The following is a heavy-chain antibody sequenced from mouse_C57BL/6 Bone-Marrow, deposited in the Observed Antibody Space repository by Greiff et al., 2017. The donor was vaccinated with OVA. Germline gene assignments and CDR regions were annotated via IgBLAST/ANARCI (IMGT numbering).Heavy chain of an antibody. J-gene: IGHJ2*01. Sequence: EVNVVESGGDLVKPGGSLKLSCAASGFTFSSYGMSWVRQTPDKRLEWVATISSGGSYTYYPDSVKGRFTISRDNAKNTLYLQMSSLKSEDTAMYYCARETRYDYDYGGKGTTLTVSA. CDR1: GFTFSSYG. D-gene: IGHD2-4*01. CDR2: ISSGGSYT. V-gene: IGHV5-6*01. CDR3: ARETRYDYDY.